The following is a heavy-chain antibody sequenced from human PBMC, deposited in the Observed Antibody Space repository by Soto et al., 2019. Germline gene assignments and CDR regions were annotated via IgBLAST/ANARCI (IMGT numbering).Heavy chain of an antibody. Sequence: QVQLVESVGGVVQPGRSLRLSCAASGFSFSSYGMHWVRQAPGKGLEWVAMISYDGTDEYYADSVKGRFTISRDNSKNAVYLQMNSLRAEYTAVYYCATQESDWNDHFDYWGKGTLVTVSS. CDR3: ATQESDWNDHFDY. J-gene: IGHJ4*02. CDR2: ISYDGTDE. D-gene: IGHD1-1*01. CDR1: GFSFSSYG. V-gene: IGHV3-30*03.